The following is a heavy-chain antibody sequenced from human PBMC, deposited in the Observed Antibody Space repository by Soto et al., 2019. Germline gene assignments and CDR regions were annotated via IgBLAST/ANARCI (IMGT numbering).Heavy chain of an antibody. D-gene: IGHD3-10*01. J-gene: IGHJ4*02. Sequence: EVQLLDSGGGLVQPGGSLRLSCAASGFTFINFAMSWVRQSPGKGLEWVSAISGSGGTTWYADSVRGRFITSRDNSNNTLYLQMNSLRAEDTAVYYCAKFGASGSYFQFDYWGQGIVVTVSS. CDR1: GFTFINFA. CDR2: ISGSGGTT. V-gene: IGHV3-23*01. CDR3: AKFGASGSYFQFDY.